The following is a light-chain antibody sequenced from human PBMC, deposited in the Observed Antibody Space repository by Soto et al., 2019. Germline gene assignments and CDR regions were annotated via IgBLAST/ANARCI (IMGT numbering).Light chain of an antibody. CDR2: EVS. V-gene: IGLV2-8*01. CDR1: SSAVGGYNY. Sequence: QSVLTQPPSASGSPGQSVTISRTGTSSAVGGYNYVSWYQQHPGKAPKLMIYEVSKRPSGVPDRFSGSKSGNTASLTVSGRQAEDEADYYCSSYAGSNKFVVFGGGTKVTVL. J-gene: IGLJ2*01. CDR3: SSYAGSNKFVV.